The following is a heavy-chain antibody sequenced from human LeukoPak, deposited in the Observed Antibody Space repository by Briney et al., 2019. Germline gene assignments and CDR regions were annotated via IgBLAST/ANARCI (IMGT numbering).Heavy chain of an antibody. Sequence: GGSLRLSCAASGFTFSTYGMIWVRQAPGKGLEWVSAISGSGGSTYYADSVKGRFTISRDNSKNTLYLQMNSLKTEDTAVYYCTRDRRGWAADYWGQGTLVTVSS. CDR3: TRDRRGWAADY. CDR2: ISGSGGST. V-gene: IGHV3-23*01. J-gene: IGHJ4*02. D-gene: IGHD6-19*01. CDR1: GFTFSTYG.